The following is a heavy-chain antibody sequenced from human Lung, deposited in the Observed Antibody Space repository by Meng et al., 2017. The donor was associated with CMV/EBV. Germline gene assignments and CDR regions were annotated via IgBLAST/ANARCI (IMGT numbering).Heavy chain of an antibody. D-gene: IGHD3-10*01. CDR1: GGCSSSYY. CDR3: ARGFGYYGSGSYYSRYYYGMDV. Sequence: SETLSLXXAVSGGCSSSYYWSWIRQPPGKRLEWIGYIYYSGSTSYNPSLKSRVTISVDTSKNQFSLKLSSVTAADTAVYYCARGFGYYGSGSYYSRYYYGMDVWGQGTTVTVSS. V-gene: IGHV4-59*01. J-gene: IGHJ6*02. CDR2: IYYSGST.